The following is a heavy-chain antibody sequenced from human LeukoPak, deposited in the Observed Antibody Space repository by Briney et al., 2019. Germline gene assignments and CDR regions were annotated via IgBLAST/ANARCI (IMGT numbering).Heavy chain of an antibody. J-gene: IGHJ5*02. CDR1: GYTFTGYY. D-gene: IGHD3-3*01. V-gene: IGHV1-2*02. CDR3: ARELTYYDFWSGSRRWFDP. Sequence: ASVKVSCKASGYTFTGYYMHWVRQAPGQGLEWMGWINPNSGGTNYAQKFQGRVTMTRDTSISTAYMELSRLRSDDTAVYYCARELTYYDFWSGSRRWFDPWGQGTLVTDSS. CDR2: INPNSGGT.